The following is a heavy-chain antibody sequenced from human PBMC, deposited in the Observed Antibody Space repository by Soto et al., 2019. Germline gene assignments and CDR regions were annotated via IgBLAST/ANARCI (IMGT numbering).Heavy chain of an antibody. D-gene: IGHD6-6*01. CDR2: IYYSGST. CDR1: GGSISDFY. J-gene: IGHJ4*02. CDR3: ARVGALAARTFVY. V-gene: IGHV4-59*01. Sequence: SETLSLTCTVSGGSISDFYWSWIRQPPGKGLEWIGYIYYSGSTNYNPSLKSRVTISVDTSKNQFSLNLRSMSPADTAVYYCARVGALAARTFVYWGPGTLVNVSS.